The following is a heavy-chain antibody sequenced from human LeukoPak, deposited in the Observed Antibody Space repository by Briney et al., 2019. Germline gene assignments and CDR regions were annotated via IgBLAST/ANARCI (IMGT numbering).Heavy chain of an antibody. V-gene: IGHV1-69*04. CDR2: IIPIFGMA. CDR1: GGTFSSYA. Sequence: GASVKVSCKASGGTFSSYAISWVRQAPGQGLEWMGRIIPIFGMANYAQKFQGRVTITADKSTSTAYMELSSLRSEDTAVYYCARGRTPYGSGRYNWFDPWGQGTLVTVSS. D-gene: IGHD3-10*01. CDR3: ARGRTPYGSGRYNWFDP. J-gene: IGHJ5*02.